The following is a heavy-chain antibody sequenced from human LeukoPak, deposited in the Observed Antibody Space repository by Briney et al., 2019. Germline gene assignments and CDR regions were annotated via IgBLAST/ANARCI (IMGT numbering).Heavy chain of an antibody. J-gene: IGHJ6*03. CDR2: LGISGDYA. D-gene: IGHD3-10*02. V-gene: IGHV3-23*01. CDR1: GFTLSSYA. CDR3: AKDGVRGVYYYYMDV. Sequence: GGSLRLSCVASGFTLSSYAVSWVRQAPGKGLQWVSSLGISGDYAWYADSVKGRFTISRDNSKNTLYLQMNSLRAEDTAVYYCAKDGVRGVYYYYMDVWGKGTTVTISS.